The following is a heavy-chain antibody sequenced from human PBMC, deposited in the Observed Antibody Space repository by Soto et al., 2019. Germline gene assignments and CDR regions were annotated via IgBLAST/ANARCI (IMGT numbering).Heavy chain of an antibody. J-gene: IGHJ6*02. D-gene: IGHD3-16*01. V-gene: IGHV4-31*03. CDR2: IFHTGTT. Sequence: LSLTFSVSGGSINNRDYYWSWIRQHPGRGLEWIGNIFHTGTTDYNPTLKGRLTISIDTSKNEFYMKLTSVTAADTAVYYCARNRHDLKSFGSSMDVWGRGTSVIVSS. CDR3: ARNRHDLKSFGSSMDV. CDR1: GGSINNRDYY.